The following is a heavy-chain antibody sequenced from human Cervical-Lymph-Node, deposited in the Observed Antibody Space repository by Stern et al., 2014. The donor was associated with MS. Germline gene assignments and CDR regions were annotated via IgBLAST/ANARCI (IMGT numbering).Heavy chain of an antibody. CDR3: AKEGILVASFDY. CDR1: GFTFSSYA. V-gene: IGHV3-23*04. Sequence: EVQLVESGGSLVQPGGSLRLSCAASGFTFSSYAMSWVRQAPGKGLEWVSAISGSGDSTYYADAVKGRFTISRDNSKNTLYLQMNSLRADDTAVYYCAKEGILVASFDYWGQGTLVTVSS. J-gene: IGHJ4*02. CDR2: ISGSGDST. D-gene: IGHD6-19*01.